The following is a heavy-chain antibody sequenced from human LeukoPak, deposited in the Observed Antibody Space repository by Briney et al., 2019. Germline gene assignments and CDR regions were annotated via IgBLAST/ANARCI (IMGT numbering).Heavy chain of an antibody. CDR1: GFTFSDYY. CDR3: ASSLYLYYYYGMDV. CDR2: ISSSGSTI. V-gene: IGHV3-11*01. D-gene: IGHD5/OR15-5a*01. J-gene: IGHJ6*02. Sequence: GGSLRLSCAASGFTFSDYYMSWIRQAPGKGLEWVSYISSSGSTIYYADSVEGRFTISRDNAKNSLYLQMNSLRAEDTAVYYCASSLYLYYYYGMDVWGQGTTVTVSS.